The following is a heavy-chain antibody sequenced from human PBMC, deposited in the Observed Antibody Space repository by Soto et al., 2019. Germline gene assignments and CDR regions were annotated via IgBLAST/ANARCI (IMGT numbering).Heavy chain of an antibody. Sequence: GGSLRLSCAASGFTFSSYAMSWVRQAPGKGLEWVSAISGSGGSTYYADSVKGRFTISGDNSKNTLYLQMNSLRAEDTAVYYCAKDWGVVTAIEMFDYWGQGTLVTVSS. D-gene: IGHD2-21*02. CDR2: ISGSGGST. J-gene: IGHJ4*02. CDR1: GFTFSSYA. V-gene: IGHV3-23*01. CDR3: AKDWGVVTAIEMFDY.